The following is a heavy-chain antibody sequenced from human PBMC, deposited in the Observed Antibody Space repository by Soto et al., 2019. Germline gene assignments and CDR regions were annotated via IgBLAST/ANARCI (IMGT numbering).Heavy chain of an antibody. J-gene: IGHJ4*02. Sequence: VGSLRLSCAASGFTFSSYAMSWVRQAPGKGLEWVSAISGSGGSAFYADSVKGRFTISRDSSKNTLYLQMNSLRAEDTAVYYCAVSEYSYGAYWGQGTLVTVSS. D-gene: IGHD5-18*01. CDR1: GFTFSSYA. CDR3: AVSEYSYGAY. CDR2: ISGSGGSA. V-gene: IGHV3-23*01.